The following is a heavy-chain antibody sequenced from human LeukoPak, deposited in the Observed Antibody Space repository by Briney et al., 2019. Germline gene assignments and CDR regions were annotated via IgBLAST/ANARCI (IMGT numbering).Heavy chain of an antibody. CDR3: VRDRSGFPKDY. V-gene: IGHV3-74*01. CDR1: GFTFSSYW. CDR2: INSDGSST. D-gene: IGHD3-3*01. J-gene: IGHJ4*02. Sequence: PGGSLRLSCAASGFTFSSYWMHWVRQAPGKGLVWVSRINSDGSSTTYADSVMGRFTISRDNAENTLYLQMNSLGAEDTAMYYCVRDRSGFPKDYWGQGTPVTVSS.